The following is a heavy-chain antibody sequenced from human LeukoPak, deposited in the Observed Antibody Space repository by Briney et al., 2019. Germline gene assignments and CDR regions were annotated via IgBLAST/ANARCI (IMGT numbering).Heavy chain of an antibody. J-gene: IGHJ4*02. CDR1: GFTFSTYG. Sequence: GGSLRLSCAASGFTFSTYGMHWVRQAPGKGLEWVAVISHDGSNEYYADSVKGRFTISRDNSKNTLYLQMSSLRAEDMAVYYCAKEFNRGLPDYWGQGTLVTVSS. D-gene: IGHD2-21*01. V-gene: IGHV3-30*18. CDR2: ISHDGSNE. CDR3: AKEFNRGLPDY.